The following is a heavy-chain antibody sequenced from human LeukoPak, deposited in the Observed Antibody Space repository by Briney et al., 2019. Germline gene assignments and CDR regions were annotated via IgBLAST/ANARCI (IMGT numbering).Heavy chain of an antibody. CDR3: ARAMDIAMVTYFDY. V-gene: IGHV3-21*01. J-gene: IGHJ4*02. CDR2: ISSSSSYI. Sequence: PGGSLRLSCAASGFTFSSYSMNWVRQAPGKGLEWVSSISSSSSYIYYADSVKGRFTISRDNAKNSLYLQMNSRRAEYTAVYYCARAMDIAMVTYFDYWGQGTLVTVSS. CDR1: GFTFSSYS. D-gene: IGHD5-18*01.